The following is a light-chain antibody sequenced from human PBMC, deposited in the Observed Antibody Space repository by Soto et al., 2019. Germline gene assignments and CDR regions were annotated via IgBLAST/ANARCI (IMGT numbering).Light chain of an antibody. CDR3: QQRSTWPLT. CDR2: DAY. CDR1: QSVRGY. Sequence: EIVSTHSPATLSLSPGERATLSFRASQSVRGYLAWYQQKLGQAPRLLISDAYNRAAGVPARFSGSGSGADFTLTISSLEPEDFAVYYCQQRSTWPLTFGGGTKVDIK. J-gene: IGKJ4*01. V-gene: IGKV3-11*01.